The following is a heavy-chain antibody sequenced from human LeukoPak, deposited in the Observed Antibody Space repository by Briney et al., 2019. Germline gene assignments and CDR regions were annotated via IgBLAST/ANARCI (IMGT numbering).Heavy chain of an antibody. J-gene: IGHJ3*02. CDR2: IFHSGSA. V-gene: IGHV4-39*07. CDR3: ARDLYSSRTNDAFVI. D-gene: IGHD6-19*01. CDR1: GDSISSYSDY. Sequence: PSETLSLTCTVSGDSISSYSDYWGWIRQPPGKGLEWVGHIFHSGSAYYNPSLNSRVTISLDTSKNQFSLKLSSVTAADTAVYYCARDLYSSRTNDAFVIWGQGTMVTVSS.